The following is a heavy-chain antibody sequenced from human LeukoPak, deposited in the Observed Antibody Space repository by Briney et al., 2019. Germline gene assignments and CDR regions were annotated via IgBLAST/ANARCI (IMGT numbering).Heavy chain of an antibody. D-gene: IGHD2-21*02. CDR2: IYYSGST. V-gene: IGHV4-61*01. CDR3: ARGVPTATARWFDP. J-gene: IGHJ5*02. CDR1: VGSVSSGNYY. Sequence: PSETLSLTCTVSVGSVSSGNYYWSWIRQPPGKGLEWIGYIYYSGSTNYNPSLKSRVTISVDTSKNQFSLKLSSVTAADTAVYYCARGVPTATARWFDPWGQGTLVTVSS.